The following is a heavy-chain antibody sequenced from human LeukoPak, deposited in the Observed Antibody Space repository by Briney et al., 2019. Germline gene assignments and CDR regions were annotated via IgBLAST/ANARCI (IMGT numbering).Heavy chain of an antibody. J-gene: IGHJ4*02. CDR2: ISDSGGNT. D-gene: IGHD3-22*01. CDR1: EFTLSNYA. CDR3: AKSPFTHYYDSSGYYSLGGDY. V-gene: IGHV3-23*01. Sequence: GGSLRLSCAASEFTLSNYAMSWVRQAPGKGLEWVSAISDSGGNTYYADSVKGRFTISRDNSKNTLYLQMNSLRAEDTAVYYCAKSPFTHYYDSSGYYSLGGDYWGQGTLVTVSS.